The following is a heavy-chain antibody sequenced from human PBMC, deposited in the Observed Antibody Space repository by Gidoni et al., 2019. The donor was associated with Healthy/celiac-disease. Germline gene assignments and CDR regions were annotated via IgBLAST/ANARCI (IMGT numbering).Heavy chain of an antibody. CDR2: IYPGDSDT. CDR3: ARGYNLRVYSSSSYYFDY. D-gene: IGHD6-6*01. V-gene: IGHV5-51*01. Sequence: EVQLVQSGAEVKKPGESLKISCTGSGYSFTSYWIGWVRQMPGKGLEWMGIIYPGDSDTRYSPSFQGQVTISADKSISTAYLQWSSLKASDTAMYYCARGYNLRVYSSSSYYFDYWGQGTLVTVSS. J-gene: IGHJ4*02. CDR1: GYSFTSYW.